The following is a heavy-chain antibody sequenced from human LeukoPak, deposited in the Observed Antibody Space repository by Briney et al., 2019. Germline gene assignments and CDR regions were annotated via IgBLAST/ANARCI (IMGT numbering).Heavy chain of an antibody. Sequence: GGSLRLSCAASGFTFSSYRMSWVRQAPGKGLEWVSAISGSGSSTYSADSMKGRFTISRDNSKNTVYLQMNSLRAEDTAVYYCARGQRYYGSGSPSPHWGQGTLVTVSA. J-gene: IGHJ4*02. V-gene: IGHV3-23*01. CDR3: ARGQRYYGSGSPSPH. D-gene: IGHD3-10*01. CDR1: GFTFSSYR. CDR2: ISGSGSST.